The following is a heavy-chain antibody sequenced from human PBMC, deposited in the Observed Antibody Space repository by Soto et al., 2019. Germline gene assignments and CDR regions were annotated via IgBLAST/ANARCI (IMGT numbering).Heavy chain of an antibody. D-gene: IGHD5-12*01. Sequence: GGSLRLSCATSGFTFTNYAMTWVRQGPGKGLEWVSSISGSGVSTYFADSVKGRFTISRDNSKNTLFLHMNSLRAEETAVYYCAKMYRGYSGYIQSWGQGTLVTVSS. CDR3: AKMYRGYSGYIQS. CDR1: GFTFTNYA. J-gene: IGHJ5*02. V-gene: IGHV3-23*01. CDR2: ISGSGVST.